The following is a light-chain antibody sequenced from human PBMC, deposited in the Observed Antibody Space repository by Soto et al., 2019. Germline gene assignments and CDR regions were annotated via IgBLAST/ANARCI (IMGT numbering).Light chain of an antibody. J-gene: IGKJ1*01. CDR3: QQATSFPLT. CDR2: SAS. CDR1: QDINSW. V-gene: IGKV1-12*01. Sequence: DIQMTQSPSSVSASVGDRVTITCRASQDINSWLAWYQQKPGKAPKLLIYSASSLQSGVPSRFSGRGSGTEFTLTISSLQPEDFATYYCQQATSFPLTFGQGTRVEIK.